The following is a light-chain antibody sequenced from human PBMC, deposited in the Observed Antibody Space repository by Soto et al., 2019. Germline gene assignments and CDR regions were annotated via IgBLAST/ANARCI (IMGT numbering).Light chain of an antibody. Sequence: QTVVTQEPSLTVSPGGTVTLTCDSSPGAVTSGNYQSWLQQRPGQAPRTLIYTTNSKHSWTPARFTGSLLGDKASLTLSGVQPEDEADYYCLLYYGGAQLVFGAGTKLTVL. CDR3: LLYYGGAQLV. J-gene: IGLJ3*02. CDR1: PGAVTSGNY. CDR2: TTN. V-gene: IGLV7-43*01.